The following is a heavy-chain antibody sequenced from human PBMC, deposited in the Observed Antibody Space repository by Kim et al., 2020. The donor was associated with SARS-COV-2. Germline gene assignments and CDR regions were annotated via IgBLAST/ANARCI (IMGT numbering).Heavy chain of an antibody. V-gene: IGHV4-59*13. J-gene: IGHJ2*01. CDR1: GGSISSYY. CDR3: ARVGADDYVWGSYRWYFDL. Sequence: SETLSLTCTVSGGSISSYYWSWIRQPPGKGLEWIGYIYYSGSTNYNPSLKSRVTISVDTSKNQFSLKLSSVTAADTAVYYCARVGADDYVWGSYRWYFDLWGRGTLVTVSS. D-gene: IGHD3-16*02. CDR2: IYYSGST.